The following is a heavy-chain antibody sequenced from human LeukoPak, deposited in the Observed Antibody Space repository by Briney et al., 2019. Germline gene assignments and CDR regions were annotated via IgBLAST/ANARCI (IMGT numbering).Heavy chain of an antibody. CDR1: GGSISSGIYH. CDR3: ARANLLFFFDY. V-gene: IGHV4-61*02. CDR2: FYTSGNT. D-gene: IGHD2-15*01. Sequence: SETLSLTCTVSGGSISSGIYHWSWVRQPAGKGLEWIGRFYTSGNTNYNPSLKSRVTISVDTSTNQFSLNLTSVTAADTAVYYCARANLLFFFDYWGQGTLVTVSS. J-gene: IGHJ4*02.